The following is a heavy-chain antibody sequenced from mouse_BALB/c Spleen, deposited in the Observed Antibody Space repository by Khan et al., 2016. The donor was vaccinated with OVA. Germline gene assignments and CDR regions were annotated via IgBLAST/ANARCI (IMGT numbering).Heavy chain of an antibody. Sequence: QIQLVQSGAELAKPGASVKMSCKASGYTFINYWILWVKQRPGQGLEWIGYINPSTGYTEYNQNFKDKVTLTGDKSSSTAYMQLSSLTSEDSAVYYCARRGLRWDFDYGGQGTTLTVSS. J-gene: IGHJ2*01. CDR2: INPSTGYT. CDR1: GYTFINYW. CDR3: ARRGLRWDFDY. V-gene: IGHV1-7*01. D-gene: IGHD1-1*01.